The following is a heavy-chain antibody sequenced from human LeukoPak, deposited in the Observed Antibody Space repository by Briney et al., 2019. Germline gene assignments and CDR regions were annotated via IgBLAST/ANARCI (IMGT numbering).Heavy chain of an antibody. CDR3: ARGVNSQGTAMVLFDS. V-gene: IGHV1-8*02. D-gene: IGHD5-18*01. CDR2: MNPNSGNT. J-gene: IGHJ4*02. CDR1: GYTFTSYD. Sequence: ASVKVSCKASGYTFTSYDINWVRQATGQGLEWMGWMNPNSGNTGYAQKFQGRVTMTRDTSMSTAFMELSSLTSEDTAVYYCARGVNSQGTAMVLFDSWGQGSLVTVS.